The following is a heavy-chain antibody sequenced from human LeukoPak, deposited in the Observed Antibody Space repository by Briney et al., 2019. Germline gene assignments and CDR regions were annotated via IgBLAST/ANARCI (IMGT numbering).Heavy chain of an antibody. CDR3: ARDARKQWLVLGGDPYYYYMDV. CDR1: GFTVSSNY. Sequence: PGGSLRLSCAASGFTVSSNYMSWVRQAPGKGLEWVSVIYSGGSTYYADSVKGRFTISRDNSKNTLYLQMNSLRAEDTAVYYCARDARKQWLVLGGDPYYYYMDVWGKGTTVTVSS. V-gene: IGHV3-53*01. D-gene: IGHD6-19*01. CDR2: IYSGGST. J-gene: IGHJ6*03.